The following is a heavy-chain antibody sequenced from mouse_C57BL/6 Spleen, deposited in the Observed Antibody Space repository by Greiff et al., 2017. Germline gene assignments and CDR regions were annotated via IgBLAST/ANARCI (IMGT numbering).Heavy chain of an antibody. J-gene: IGHJ3*01. V-gene: IGHV1-80*01. Sequence: LVESGAELVKPGASVKISCKASGYAFSSYWMNWVKQRPGKGLEWIGQIYPGDGDTNYNGQFKGKATLTADKSSSTAYMQLSSLTSEDSSVYFWSIYYGSSWFAYWGQGTLVTVSA. D-gene: IGHD2-2*01. CDR3: SIYYGSSWFAY. CDR1: GYAFSSYW. CDR2: IYPGDGDT.